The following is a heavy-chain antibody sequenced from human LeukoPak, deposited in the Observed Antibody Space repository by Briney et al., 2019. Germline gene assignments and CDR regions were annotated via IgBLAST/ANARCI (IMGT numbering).Heavy chain of an antibody. CDR3: ASTHDFLSARKGDYFDR. CDR1: GGSLSSSSYC. D-gene: IGHD3-3*01. J-gene: IGHJ4*02. V-gene: IGHV4-39*01. CDR2: IYYSGST. Sequence: SETLSLTCTVSGGSLSSSSYCWGWLRQPPGKGLEWLGSIYYSGSTYYNPSLKSRVTISVDTSKNQFSLKLSSVTAADTAVYYCASTHDFLSARKGDYFDRWGQGTLVIVSS.